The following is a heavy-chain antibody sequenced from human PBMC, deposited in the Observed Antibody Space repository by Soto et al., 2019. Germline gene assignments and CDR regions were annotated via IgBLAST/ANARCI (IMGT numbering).Heavy chain of an antibody. D-gene: IGHD4-4*01. CDR3: AKVPTGEMATVFQAFDI. J-gene: IGHJ3*02. CDR1: EFTFSSYA. V-gene: IGHV3-23*01. CDR2: ISGSGGST. Sequence: ELQLLESGGGLVQPGGSLRLSCVASEFTFSSYAMSWVRQAPGKGLEWVSAISGSGGSTYYADSVKGRFAVSRDNSKSTLYLQMNSLRDDDTAVYYCAKVPTGEMATVFQAFDIWGQGTRVTVSS.